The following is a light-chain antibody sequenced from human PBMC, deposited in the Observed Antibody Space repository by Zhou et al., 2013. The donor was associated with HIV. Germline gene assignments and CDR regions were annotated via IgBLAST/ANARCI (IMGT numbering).Light chain of an antibody. CDR2: DAS. Sequence: EIVLTQSPATLSLSPGERATLSCRASQSVSNYLAWYQQKPGQAPRLLIYDASNRATAIPARFSGSGSGTDFTLTISRLEPEDFAVFYCQHYGVSSWTFGQGTKVEI. J-gene: IGKJ1*01. V-gene: IGKV3-11*01. CDR3: QHYGVSSWT. CDR1: QSVSNY.